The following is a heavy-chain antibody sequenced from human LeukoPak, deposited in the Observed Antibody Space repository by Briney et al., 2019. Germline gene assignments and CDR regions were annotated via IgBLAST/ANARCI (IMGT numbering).Heavy chain of an antibody. CDR2: ISSSNSYI. V-gene: IGHV3-21*01. CDR3: ARVPYCGGDCYSGGDY. CDR1: GFTFSSYA. Sequence: GGSLRLSCAASGFTFSSYAMNWVRQAPGKGLEWVSSISSSNSYIYYADSVKGRFTISRDNAKNSLYLQMNSLRAEDTAVYYCARVPYCGGDCYSGGDYWGQGTLVTVSS. D-gene: IGHD2-21*02. J-gene: IGHJ4*02.